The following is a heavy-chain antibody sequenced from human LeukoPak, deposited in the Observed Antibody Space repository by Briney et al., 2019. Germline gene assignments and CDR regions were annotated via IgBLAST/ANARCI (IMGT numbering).Heavy chain of an antibody. CDR2: ISGSGGST. V-gene: IGHV3-23*01. CDR3: AKDPFMVPGVIKHQLRTNNDY. D-gene: IGHD3-10*01. CDR1: GFTFSSYA. J-gene: IGHJ4*02. Sequence: PGGSLRLSCAASGFTFSSYAMSWVRQAPGKGLEWVSAISGSGGSTYYADSVKGRFTISRDNSKNTLYLQMNSLRAEDTAVYYCAKDPFMVPGVIKHQLRTNNDYWGQGTLVTVSS.